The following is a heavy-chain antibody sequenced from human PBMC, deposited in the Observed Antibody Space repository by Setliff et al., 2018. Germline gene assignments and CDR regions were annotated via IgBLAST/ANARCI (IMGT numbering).Heavy chain of an antibody. CDR2: IIPILRTA. CDR3: ALVYSYDPLEYYGMDV. D-gene: IGHD5-18*01. CDR1: GGTFSSYA. J-gene: IGHJ6*02. Sequence: SVKVSCKASGGTFSSYAISWVRQAPGQGLEWMGGIIPILRTADYAQKFQGRVTVTTDESTSTAYMELSSLRSEDTALYYCALVYSYDPLEYYGMDVWGQGTTVTVSS. V-gene: IGHV1-69*05.